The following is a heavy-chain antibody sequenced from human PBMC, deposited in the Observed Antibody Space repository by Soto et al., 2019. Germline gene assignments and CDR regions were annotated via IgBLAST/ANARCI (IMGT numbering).Heavy chain of an antibody. Sequence: QVQLQESGPGLVKPSQTLSLTCTVSGGSISSGGYYWSWIRQRPGKGLEWIGYIYYSGSTYYNPSLKSRVTISADTSKNQFSLNLSSVTAADTAMYYCAREQGDAVFGVLIGLTVDYWGQGTQVTVSS. CDR2: IYYSGST. D-gene: IGHD3-3*01. CDR1: GGSISSGGYY. V-gene: IGHV4-31*03. CDR3: AREQGDAVFGVLIGLTVDY. J-gene: IGHJ4*02.